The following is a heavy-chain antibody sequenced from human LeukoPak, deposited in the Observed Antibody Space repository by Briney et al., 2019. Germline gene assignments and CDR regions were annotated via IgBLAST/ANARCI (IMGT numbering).Heavy chain of an antibody. CDR3: ARKRRWNSRMQWYFDL. D-gene: IGHD1-7*01. CDR2: IIPIFGTA. CDR1: GGTFSSYA. Sequence: ASVKVSCKASGGTFSSYAISWVRQAPGQGLEWMGGIIPIFGTANYAQKFQGRVTITADESTSTAYMELSSLRSEDTAVYYCARKRRWNSRMQWYFDLWGRGTLVTVSS. J-gene: IGHJ2*01. V-gene: IGHV1-69*13.